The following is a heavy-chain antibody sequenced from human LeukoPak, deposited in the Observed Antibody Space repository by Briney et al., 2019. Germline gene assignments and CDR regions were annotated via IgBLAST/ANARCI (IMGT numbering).Heavy chain of an antibody. CDR1: GGSFSGYY. D-gene: IGHD4-17*01. CDR2: INHSGST. J-gene: IGHJ4*02. V-gene: IGHV4-34*01. Sequence: SETLSFTCAVYGGSFSGYYWSWIRQPPGKGLEWIGEINHSGSTNYNPSLKSRVTISVDTSKNQFSLKLSSVTAADTAVYYCARGSTVTLGYWGQGTLATVSS. CDR3: ARGSTVTLGY.